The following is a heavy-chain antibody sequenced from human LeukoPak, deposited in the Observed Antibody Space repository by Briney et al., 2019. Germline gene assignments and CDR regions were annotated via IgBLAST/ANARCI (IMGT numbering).Heavy chain of an antibody. D-gene: IGHD3-10*02. Sequence: ASVKVACKPSGYTFISYGVTWVRQAPGQGLEWMGWNTAYTSNTRYALRFQGRITMTTDKSTATAYMELRSLKSDDTAVYYCARTYVRGATNWFDPWGQGTLVTVSS. CDR1: GYTFISYG. V-gene: IGHV1-18*01. J-gene: IGHJ5*02. CDR3: ARTYVRGATNWFDP. CDR2: NTAYTSNT.